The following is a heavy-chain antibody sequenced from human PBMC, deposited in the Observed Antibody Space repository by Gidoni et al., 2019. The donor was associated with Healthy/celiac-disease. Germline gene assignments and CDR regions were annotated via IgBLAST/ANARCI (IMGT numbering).Heavy chain of an antibody. J-gene: IGHJ3*02. V-gene: IGHV3-23*01. Sequence: EVQLLESGGGLVQPGGSMRLSCAAAGFTFSSYAMSWVRQAPGKGLEWVSAISGSCGSTYYAGSVKGRFTISLATSTNTLYLQMNSLRAEDTSVYYCAKRPAYSGSYLAFDIWGQGTMVTVSS. D-gene: IGHD1-26*01. CDR3: AKRPAYSGSYLAFDI. CDR1: GFTFSSYA. CDR2: ISGSCGST.